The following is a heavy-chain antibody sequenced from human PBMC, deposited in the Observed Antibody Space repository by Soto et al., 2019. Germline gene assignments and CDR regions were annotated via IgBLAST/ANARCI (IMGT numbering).Heavy chain of an antibody. J-gene: IGHJ6*02. CDR1: GFTVSNNY. CDR3: ATSPRVAV. CDR2: FYSSGNP. Sequence: EVQLVESGGGLIQPGGSLRLSCAASGFTVSNNYMIWVRQAPGKGLEWVSHFYSSGNPHYADSVRGRFTISRDKSNNTLYLQMNTLRAEDTAVYYCATSPRVAVWGQGTTATVSS. V-gene: IGHV3-53*01.